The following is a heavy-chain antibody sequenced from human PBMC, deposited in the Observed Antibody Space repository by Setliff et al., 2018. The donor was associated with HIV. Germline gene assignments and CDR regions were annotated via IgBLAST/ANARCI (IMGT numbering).Heavy chain of an antibody. CDR2: IKAEVVGATT. CDR3: TTDLPYGYHNDY. Sequence: GGSLRLSCAASGFTFSTYAVTWVRQAPGKGLEWVGHIKAEVVGATTDYSAPVRDRFTISRDDSRDILYLQMNSLKTEDTAVYYCTTDLPYGYHNDYWGPGTLVTVSS. V-gene: IGHV3-15*01. J-gene: IGHJ4*02. D-gene: IGHD2-2*01. CDR1: GFTFSTYA.